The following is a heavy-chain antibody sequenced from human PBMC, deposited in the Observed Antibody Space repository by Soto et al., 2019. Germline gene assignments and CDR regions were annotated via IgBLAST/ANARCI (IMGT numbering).Heavy chain of an antibody. D-gene: IGHD3-10*01. CDR2: INVRNGDT. CDR3: ARGTGSSWFDT. V-gene: IGHV1-2*02. CDR1: GYTFTDHY. Sequence: VQLVQSGAEVRRPGASVRVSCTTSGYTFTDHYIHWVRQAPGQGLEWMGWINVRNGDTKYAQTFQDSVIMTRDTSIATTHLEMTRLTSDDTAVYHCARGTGSSWFDTCCQGTQVTVSS. J-gene: IGHJ5*02.